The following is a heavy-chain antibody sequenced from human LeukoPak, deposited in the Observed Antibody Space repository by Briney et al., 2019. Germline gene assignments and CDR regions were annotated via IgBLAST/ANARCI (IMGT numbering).Heavy chain of an antibody. CDR2: INPSGGST. V-gene: IGHV1-46*01. J-gene: IGHJ4*02. D-gene: IGHD1-1*01. CDR3: ARDPTGTASRGRYFDY. Sequence: GASVKVSCKASGYTFTSYYMHWVRQAPGQGLEWMGIINPSGGSTSYAQKFQGRVTMTRDTSTSTVYMELSSLRPEDTAVYYCARDPTGTASRGRYFDYWGQGTLVTVS. CDR1: GYTFTSYY.